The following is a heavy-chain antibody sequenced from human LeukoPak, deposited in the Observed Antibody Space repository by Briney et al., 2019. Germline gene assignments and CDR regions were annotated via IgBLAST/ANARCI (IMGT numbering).Heavy chain of an antibody. Sequence: GGSLRLSCAASGFTFSSYGMHWVRQAPGKGLEWVAVISYDGSNKYYADSVKGRFTISRDNSKNTLYLQMNSLRAEDTAVYHCAKDQYYGGSFDYWGQGTLVTVSS. CDR3: AKDQYYGGSFDY. CDR2: ISYDGSNK. D-gene: IGHD4-23*01. J-gene: IGHJ4*02. V-gene: IGHV3-30*18. CDR1: GFTFSSYG.